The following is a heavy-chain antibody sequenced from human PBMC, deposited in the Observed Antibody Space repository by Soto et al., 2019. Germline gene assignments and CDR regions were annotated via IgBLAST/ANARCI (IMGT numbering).Heavy chain of an antibody. CDR2: FDPEDGET. D-gene: IGHD1-26*01. CDR3: ATPALYSGSYNWFDP. Sequence: ASVKVSCKVSGYTLTELSMHWVRQAPGKGLEWMGGFDPEDGETIYAQKFQGRVTMTEDTSTDTAYMELSSLRSEDTAVYYCATPALYSGSYNWFDPWGQGTLVTVSS. J-gene: IGHJ5*02. V-gene: IGHV1-24*01. CDR1: GYTLTELS.